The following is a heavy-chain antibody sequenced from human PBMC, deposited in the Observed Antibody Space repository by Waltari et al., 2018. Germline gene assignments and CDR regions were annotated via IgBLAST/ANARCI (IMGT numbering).Heavy chain of an antibody. V-gene: IGHV3-9*01. CDR3: VKDRGLYSSSSGLDY. CDR2: ISWKSGST. Sequence: EVQLVESGGGLVQPGRSLRLSCAASGFSFDDYAMHWVRQAPGNGLGWVSGISWKSGSTAYADSVEGRFTISRDNAKNSLYLQMHSLRPEDTALYYCVKDRGLYSSSSGLDYWGQGTLVTVSS. D-gene: IGHD6-6*01. J-gene: IGHJ4*02. CDR1: GFSFDDYA.